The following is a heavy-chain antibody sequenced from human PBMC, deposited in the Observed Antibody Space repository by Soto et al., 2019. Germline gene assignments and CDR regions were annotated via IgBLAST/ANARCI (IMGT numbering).Heavy chain of an antibody. V-gene: IGHV4-30-4*01. CDR1: GGSISSGYYY. CDR3: ASSSLYGMDV. CDR2: IXXXXXT. Sequence: PSETLSPTGSVSGGSISSGYYYWSWIRQPPGXGLXXNXXIXXXXXTXXXPSLKSRLIISIDTSKNQFSLKVGSVTAADTAVYYCASSSLYGMDVWGQGTTVT. J-gene: IGHJ6*02.